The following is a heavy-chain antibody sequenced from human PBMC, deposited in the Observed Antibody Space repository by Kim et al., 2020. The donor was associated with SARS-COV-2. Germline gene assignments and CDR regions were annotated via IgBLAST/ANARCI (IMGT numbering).Heavy chain of an antibody. V-gene: IGHV3-30*18. J-gene: IGHJ4*02. CDR1: GFTFSSYG. Sequence: GGSLRLSCAASGFTFSSYGMHWVRQAPGKGLEWVAAISYDGSNKYYADSVKGRFTISRDNSKNTLYLQMNSLRAEDTAVYYCAKGGVTTPYDHAYWGQGTLVTVSS. D-gene: IGHD1-1*01. CDR3: AKGGVTTPYDHAY. CDR2: ISYDGSNK.